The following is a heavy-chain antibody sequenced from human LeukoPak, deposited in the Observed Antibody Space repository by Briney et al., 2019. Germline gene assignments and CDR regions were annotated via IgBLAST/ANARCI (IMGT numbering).Heavy chain of an antibody. Sequence: ASVKVSCKAPGYTFTNYYMQWARQAPRQGVEWMGIINPIGRSTTYVQQFEGRVTMTRDMSTSTVYMELSSLRSEDTAVYYCARGRNYYDSSDYYEGDAFDIWGQGTVVTVSS. J-gene: IGHJ3*02. CDR1: GYTFTNYY. CDR3: ARGRNYYDSSDYYEGDAFDI. CDR2: INPIGRST. D-gene: IGHD3-22*01. V-gene: IGHV1-46*01.